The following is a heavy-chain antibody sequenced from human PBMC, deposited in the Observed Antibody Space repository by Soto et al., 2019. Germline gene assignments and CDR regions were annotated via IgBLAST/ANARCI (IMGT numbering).Heavy chain of an antibody. V-gene: IGHV4-39*01. J-gene: IGHJ3*02. CDR3: ARSTRREGVLSPGFDI. CDR1: GGSISRSSYY. Sequence: PSETLSLTCTVSGGSISRSSYYWGWIRQPPGKGLEWIGSIYYSGSTYYNPSLKSRVTISVDTSKNQFSLKLTSVTAADTAVYFCARSTRREGVLSPGFDIWGRGTMVTVSS. CDR2: IYYSGST.